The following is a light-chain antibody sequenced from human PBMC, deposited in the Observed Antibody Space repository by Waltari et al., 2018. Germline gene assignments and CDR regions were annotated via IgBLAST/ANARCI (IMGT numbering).Light chain of an antibody. Sequence: EIVLTKSSGTLSLSPGERATLSCRASQSVSINYLAWYQQKPGQAPRLLIYGASSRATGIPDRFSGSGSGTDFTLTISRLEPEDFAVYYCQQYGSSPLTFGGGTKVEIK. CDR2: GAS. CDR1: QSVSINY. J-gene: IGKJ4*01. V-gene: IGKV3-20*01. CDR3: QQYGSSPLT.